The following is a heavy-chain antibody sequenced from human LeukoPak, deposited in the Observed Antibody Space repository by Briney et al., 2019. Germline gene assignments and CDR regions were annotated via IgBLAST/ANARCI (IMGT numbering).Heavy chain of an antibody. J-gene: IGHJ4*02. Sequence: GGSLRLSCAASGFTFSDYYMSWIRQAPGKGLEWVSYISFGGSPTQYADSVKGRFTISRDNAKNSLFLQMNSLRAEDTAIYYCVRVKGGWLGEKTYDYLGQGTLVTVSP. CDR3: VRVKGGWLGEKTYDY. CDR1: GFTFSDYY. D-gene: IGHD5-24*01. CDR2: ISFGGSPT. V-gene: IGHV3-11*01.